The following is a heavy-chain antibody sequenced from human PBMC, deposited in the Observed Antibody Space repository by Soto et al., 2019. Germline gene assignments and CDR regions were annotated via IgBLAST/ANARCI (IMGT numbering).Heavy chain of an antibody. CDR2: INHNTNT. CDR1: GGSFSATY. J-gene: IGHJ5*02. V-gene: IGHV4-34*01. CDR3: ASGLLLFLGSFYP. Sequence: QVHLQQWGAGLLKPSETLSLTCAVYGGSFSATYWNWFRQPPGKGLEWIGEINHNTNTIYNPSLTSRVTISVDTCKNHVSLKLTSVTAADTAVYYCASGLLLFLGSFYPWGQGTLVTVSS. D-gene: IGHD3-10*01.